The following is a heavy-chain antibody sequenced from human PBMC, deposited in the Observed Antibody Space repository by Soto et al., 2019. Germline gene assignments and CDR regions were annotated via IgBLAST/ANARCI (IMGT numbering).Heavy chain of an antibody. V-gene: IGHV3-30*18. J-gene: IGHJ4*02. CDR2: ILFDGSNK. D-gene: IGHD3-3*01. CDR3: AKGKFLEDY. Sequence: VGFLRLSCAASGFTFSRYGMHWVRQAPGKGLEWVAVILFDGSNKYYADSVRGRFTISRDNSKNTLYLQMNSLRAEDTAVYYCAKGKFLEDYWGQGTLVTVSS. CDR1: GFTFSRYG.